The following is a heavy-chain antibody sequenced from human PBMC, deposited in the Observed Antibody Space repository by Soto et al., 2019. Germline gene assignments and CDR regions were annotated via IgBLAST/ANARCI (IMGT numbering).Heavy chain of an antibody. Sequence: QVQLVQSGAEVKKPGASVKVSCKASGYTFTSYGISWVRQAPGQGLEWMGWISAYNGNTNYAQKLQGRVTMTTDTSTSTAYMELRSLRSDDTAVYYCARDQYRGWYVPERPYFDYWGQGTLVTVSS. V-gene: IGHV1-18*01. D-gene: IGHD6-19*01. J-gene: IGHJ4*02. CDR3: ARDQYRGWYVPERPYFDY. CDR2: ISAYNGNT. CDR1: GYTFTSYG.